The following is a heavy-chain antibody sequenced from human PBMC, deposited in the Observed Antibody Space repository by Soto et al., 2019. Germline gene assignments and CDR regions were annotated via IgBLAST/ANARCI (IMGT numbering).Heavy chain of an antibody. Sequence: SETLSLTCAVYGGSFSGYYWSWIRQPPGKGLEWIGEINHSGSTNYNPSLKSRVTISVDTSKNQFSLKLSSVTAADTAVYYCARGRRYDFWSGYSNYYYGMDVWGQGTTVTVSS. CDR1: GGSFSGYY. D-gene: IGHD3-3*01. CDR3: ARGRRYDFWSGYSNYYYGMDV. CDR2: INHSGST. J-gene: IGHJ6*02. V-gene: IGHV4-34*01.